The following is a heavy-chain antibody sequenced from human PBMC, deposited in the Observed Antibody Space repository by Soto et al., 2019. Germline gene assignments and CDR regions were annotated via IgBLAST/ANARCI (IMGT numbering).Heavy chain of an antibody. CDR2: INHSGST. CDR3: ASYYAGGDY. J-gene: IGHJ4*02. D-gene: IGHD3-22*01. Sequence: SETLSLTCAVYGGSFSGYYWSWIRQPPGKGLEWIGEINHSGSTNYNPSLKSRVTISVDTSKNQFSLKLSSVTAADTAVYYCASYYAGGDYWGQGTLVTVSS. V-gene: IGHV4-34*01. CDR1: GGSFSGYY.